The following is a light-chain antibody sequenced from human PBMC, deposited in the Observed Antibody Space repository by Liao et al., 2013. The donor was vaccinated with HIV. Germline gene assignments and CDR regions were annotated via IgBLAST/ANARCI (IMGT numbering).Light chain of an antibody. CDR1: NIGTKS. Sequence: SYELTQPPSVSATPGGTATISCGGNNIGTKSVHWYQQRPGQAPVLVIYYGSDRPSGIPERFSGSSSGTTVTLTISGVQAEDEADYYCQSADSSGTPVVFGGGTKLTVL. CDR3: QSADSSGTPVV. J-gene: IGLJ2*01. CDR2: YGS. V-gene: IGLV3-21*01.